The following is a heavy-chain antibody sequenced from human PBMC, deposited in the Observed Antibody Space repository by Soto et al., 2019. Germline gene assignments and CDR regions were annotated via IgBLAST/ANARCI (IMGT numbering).Heavy chain of an antibody. Sequence: QVQLQESGPGLVKPSQTLSLTCTVSGGSISSGGYYWSWIRQHPGQGLEWIGYIYYCGTTYYNPALKSRVTMSVDTSNDQSAVDLSSVTAADKAVYYCRRESVSAKIFDSWGQGTMVTVSS. J-gene: IGHJ3*02. CDR3: RRESVSAKIFDS. V-gene: IGHV4-31*03. CDR1: GGSISSGGYY. CDR2: IYYCGTT.